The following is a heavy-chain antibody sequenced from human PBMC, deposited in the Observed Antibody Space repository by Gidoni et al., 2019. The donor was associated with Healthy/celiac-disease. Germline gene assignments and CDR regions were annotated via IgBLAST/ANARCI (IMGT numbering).Heavy chain of an antibody. CDR3: ARQSRHGYSSY. CDR1: GGSISSSSYY. J-gene: IGHJ4*02. V-gene: IGHV4-39*01. D-gene: IGHD5-18*01. CDR2: IYYSGST. Sequence: QLQLQESGPGLVKPSETLSLTCTVSGGSISSSSYYWGWIRQPPGKGLEWIGSIYYSGSTYYNPSLKRRVTISVDTSKNQFSRKLSSVTAADTAVYYCARQSRHGYSSYWGQGTLVTVSS.